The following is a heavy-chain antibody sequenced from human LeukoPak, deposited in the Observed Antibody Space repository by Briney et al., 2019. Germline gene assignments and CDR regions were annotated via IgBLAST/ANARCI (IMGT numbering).Heavy chain of an antibody. Sequence: PGGSLRLSCAASGFTFGDHAMSWVRQAPGKGLEWVANIKQDGSEKYYVDSVKGRFTISRDNAKNSLYLQMNSLRAEDTAVYYCARGHGDYWGQGTLVTVSS. J-gene: IGHJ4*02. CDR2: IKQDGSEK. CDR1: GFTFGDHA. CDR3: ARGHGDY. D-gene: IGHD5/OR15-5a*01. V-gene: IGHV3-7*03.